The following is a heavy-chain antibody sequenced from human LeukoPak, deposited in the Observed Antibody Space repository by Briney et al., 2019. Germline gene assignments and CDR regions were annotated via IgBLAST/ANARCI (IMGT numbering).Heavy chain of an antibody. V-gene: IGHV1-69*01. CDR3: ARRTNEYSGSSAIRH. CDR2: IIPIFGTA. J-gene: IGHJ4*02. D-gene: IGHD6-6*01. CDR1: GGTFSSYA. Sequence: GSSVKVSCKASGGTFSSYAISWVRQAPGQGLEWMGGIIPIFGTANYAQKFQGRVTITADESTSTAYMELSSLRSEDTAVYYCARRTNEYSGSSAIRHWGQGTLVTVSS.